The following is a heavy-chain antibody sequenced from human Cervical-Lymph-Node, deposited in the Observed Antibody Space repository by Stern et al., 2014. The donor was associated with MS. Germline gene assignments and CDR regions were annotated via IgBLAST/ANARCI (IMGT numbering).Heavy chain of an antibody. J-gene: IGHJ4*02. V-gene: IGHV1-46*01. CDR1: GYTFTNYY. D-gene: IGHD3-16*01. CDR2: INPNGSVT. Sequence: QVQLVQSGPEVKKPGASVMVSCKTSGYTFTNYYIHWVRQAPGQGLEWMGIINPNGSVTASAQKFQGRLTMTRDTSTTTVYMRLITLTSEDTAMYYCTRAVGGVEREWGQGTLVFVSS. CDR3: TRAVGGVERE.